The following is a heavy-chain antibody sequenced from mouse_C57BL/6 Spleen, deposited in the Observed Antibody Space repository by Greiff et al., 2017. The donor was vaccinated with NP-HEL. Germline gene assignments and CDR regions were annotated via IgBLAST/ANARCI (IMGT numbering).Heavy chain of an antibody. CDR1: GYSFTGYF. V-gene: IGHV1-20*01. D-gene: IGHD1-1*01. CDR2: INPYNGDT. Sequence: EVKLQESGPELVKPGDSVKISCKASGYSFTGYFMNWVMQSHGKSLEWIGRINPYNGDTFYNQKFKGKATLTVDKSSSTAHMELRSLTSEDSAVYYCARGDYGSSYVGYWGQGTTLTVSS. CDR3: ARGDYGSSYVGY. J-gene: IGHJ2*01.